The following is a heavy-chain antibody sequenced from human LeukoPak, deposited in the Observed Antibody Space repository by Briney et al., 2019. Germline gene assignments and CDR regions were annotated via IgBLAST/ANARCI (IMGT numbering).Heavy chain of an antibody. CDR2: INPNSGGT. J-gene: IGHJ3*02. CDR1: GYTFTGYY. D-gene: IGHD4-11*01. Sequence: ASVKVSCKASGYTFTGYYMHWVRQAPGQGPEWMGWINPNSGGTNYAQKFQGRVTMTRDTPISTAYMELSRLRSDDTAVYYCARTVSQFDAFDIWGQGTMVTVSS. V-gene: IGHV1-2*02. CDR3: ARTVSQFDAFDI.